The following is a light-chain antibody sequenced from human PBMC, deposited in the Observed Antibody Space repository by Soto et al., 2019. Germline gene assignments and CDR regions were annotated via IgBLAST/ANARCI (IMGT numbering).Light chain of an antibody. Sequence: DVVMTQSPLSLPVTLGQPASISCRSSQIIVYSDGQAYLSWFQQRPAQSPRRLIYRASNRDSGVPDRFSGSGSGTDFTLQIDRVEAEDVGIYYCMQGTRWPPTFGRGTRVEIK. CDR3: MQGTRWPPT. CDR1: QIIVYSDGQAY. J-gene: IGKJ1*01. V-gene: IGKV2-30*01. CDR2: RAS.